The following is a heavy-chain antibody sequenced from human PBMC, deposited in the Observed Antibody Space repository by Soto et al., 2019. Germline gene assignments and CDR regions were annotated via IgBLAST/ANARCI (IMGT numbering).Heavy chain of an antibody. D-gene: IGHD2-15*01. CDR2: IYYSGST. V-gene: IGHV4-59*01. Sequence: PSETLSLTCTVSGGSISSYYWSWIRQPPGKGLEWIGYIYYSGSTNYNPSLKSRVTITGDTSATTAYLELSSLRSEDTAVYYCARGGSGIFDYWGLGTLVTVSS. CDR1: GGSISSYY. CDR3: ARGGSGIFDY. J-gene: IGHJ4*02.